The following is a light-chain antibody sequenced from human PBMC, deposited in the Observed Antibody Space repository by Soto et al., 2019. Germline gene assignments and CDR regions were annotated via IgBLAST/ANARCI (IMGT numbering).Light chain of an antibody. J-gene: IGLJ1*01. V-gene: IGLV2-11*01. CDR1: SSEVGGYNY. CDR3: PSYAGTTYLYV. Sequence: QSALTQPRSVSGSPGPSVTISCTGTSSEVGGYNYVSWYQQHPGKAPTLMIYDVTKRPSGVSDRFSGSKSGSTASLTISVLQAEDEADYYCPSYAGTTYLYVFGTWTKLTVL. CDR2: DVT.